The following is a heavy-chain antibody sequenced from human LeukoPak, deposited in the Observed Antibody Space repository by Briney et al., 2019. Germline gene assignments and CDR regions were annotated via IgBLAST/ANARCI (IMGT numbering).Heavy chain of an antibody. V-gene: IGHV4-39*07. CDR2: MCYSGNT. CDR3: ARHPLLSGWPNWFDP. CDR1: GDSISSSTYY. Sequence: SETLSLTCTVSGDSISSSTYYWGWIRQPPGKGLEWIGSMCYSGNTYYNPSLKSRVTISVDTSKNQFSLKLSSVTAADTAVYYCARHPLLSGWPNWFDPWGQGTPVTVSS. D-gene: IGHD6-19*01. J-gene: IGHJ5*02.